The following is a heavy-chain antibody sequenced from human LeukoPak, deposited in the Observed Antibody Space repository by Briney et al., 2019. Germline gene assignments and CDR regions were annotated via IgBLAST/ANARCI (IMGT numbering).Heavy chain of an antibody. D-gene: IGHD2-15*01. V-gene: IGHV4-59*12. CDR1: GGSISSYY. Sequence: PSETLSLTCTVSGGSISSYYWSWIRQPPGKGLEWIGYIYYSGSTYYNPSLKSRVTISVDTSKNQFSLKLSSVTAADTAVYYCARAISGYCSGGSCYHDWGQGTLVTVSS. J-gene: IGHJ4*02. CDR3: ARAISGYCSGGSCYHD. CDR2: IYYSGST.